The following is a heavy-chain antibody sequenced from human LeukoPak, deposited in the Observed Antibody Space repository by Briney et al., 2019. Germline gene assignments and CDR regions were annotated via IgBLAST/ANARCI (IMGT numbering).Heavy chain of an antibody. CDR1: GGSFSGYY. V-gene: IGHV4-59*01. CDR3: ARAVGGDGSGSL. D-gene: IGHD3-10*01. Sequence: SETLSLTCAVYGGSFSGYYWSWIRQPPGKGLEWIGYIYYRVTSDYNPSLKSRVTMSVDMSTSQISLKLSSVTAADTAVYYCARAVGGDGSGSLWGPGTLVTVSS. CDR2: IYYRVTS. J-gene: IGHJ4*02.